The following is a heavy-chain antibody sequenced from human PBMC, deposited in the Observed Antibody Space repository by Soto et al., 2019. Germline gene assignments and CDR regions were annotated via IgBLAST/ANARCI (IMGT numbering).Heavy chain of an antibody. CDR3: ARDGSGDRHAFDI. CDR2: IWYDGSNK. D-gene: IGHD3-10*01. V-gene: IGHV3-33*01. CDR1: GFSFSSYG. Sequence: PGGSLRLSWAASGFSFSSYGMRWVRQAPGKGLEWVAVIWYDGSNKYYADSVKGRFTISRDNSKNTLYLLMNSLRAEDTAVYYCARDGSGDRHAFDIWGQGTMVTVSS. J-gene: IGHJ3*02.